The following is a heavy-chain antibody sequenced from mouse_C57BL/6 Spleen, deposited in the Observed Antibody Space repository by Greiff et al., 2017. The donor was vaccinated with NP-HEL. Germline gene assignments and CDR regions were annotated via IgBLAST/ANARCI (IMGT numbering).Heavy chain of an antibody. J-gene: IGHJ3*01. V-gene: IGHV5-4*01. D-gene: IGHD2-1*01. Sequence: DVMLVESGGGLVKPGGSLKLSCAASGFTFSSYAMSWVRQTPEKRLEWVATISDGGSYTYYPDNVTGRFTISRDNAKNNLYLQISHLKSEDTAMYYCAREMGYGKGPWFAYWGQGTLVTVSA. CDR3: AREMGYGKGPWFAY. CDR1: GFTFSSYA. CDR2: ISDGGSYT.